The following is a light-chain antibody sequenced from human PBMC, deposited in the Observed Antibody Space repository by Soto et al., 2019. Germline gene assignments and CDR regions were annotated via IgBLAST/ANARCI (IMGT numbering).Light chain of an antibody. V-gene: IGKV1-5*01. CDR2: DAS. J-gene: IGKJ2*01. CDR1: QSISNW. Sequence: DIQMTQSPSTLSASVGDRVTITCRASQSISNWLAWYQQKPGKAPKLQIYDASSLESGVPSRYSGSGSGTEFTLTIRSMQPDDFATYYCQQYNTYSYTFGQGNKLQIK. CDR3: QQYNTYSYT.